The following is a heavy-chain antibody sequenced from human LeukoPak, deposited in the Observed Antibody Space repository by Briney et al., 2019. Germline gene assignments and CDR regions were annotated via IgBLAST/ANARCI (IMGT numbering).Heavy chain of an antibody. CDR3: AKPYCGGDCSKDY. D-gene: IGHD2-21*02. CDR2: IWYDGSNK. CDR1: GFTFSSYG. Sequence: GRSLRLSCAASGFTFSSYGMHWVRQAPGKGLEWVAVIWYDGSNKYYADSVKGRFTISRDNSKNTLYLQMNSLRAEDTAVYYCAKPYCGGDCSKDYWGQGTLVTVSS. V-gene: IGHV3-30*18. J-gene: IGHJ4*02.